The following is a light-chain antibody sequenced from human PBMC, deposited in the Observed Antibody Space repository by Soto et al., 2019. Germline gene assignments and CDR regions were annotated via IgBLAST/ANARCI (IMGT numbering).Light chain of an antibody. CDR1: HDITSY. CDR2: AAS. V-gene: IGKV1-33*01. CDR3: QKCGYLPI. Sequence: DIQMTQSPSFLSASVGDRVTITWQASHDITSYLNWHEHKPGKAPKLLIYAASILEAGVPSRFSGRRSGTNFTFTIKRLQPEDLATYYYQKCGYLPIFDPGTTVDFQ. J-gene: IGKJ3*01.